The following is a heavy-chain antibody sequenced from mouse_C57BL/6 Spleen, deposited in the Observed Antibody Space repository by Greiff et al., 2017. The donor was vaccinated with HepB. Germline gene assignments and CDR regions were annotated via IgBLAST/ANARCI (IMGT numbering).Heavy chain of an antibody. CDR2: ISSGGSYT. J-gene: IGHJ2*01. V-gene: IGHV5-6*01. CDR3: ARHDGSSHYFDY. CDR1: GFTFSSYG. Sequence: EVNVVESGGDLVKPGGSLKLSCAASGFTFSSYGMSWVRQTPDKRLEWVATISSGGSYTYYPDSVKGRFTISRDNAKNTLYLQMSSLKSEDTAMYYCARHDGSSHYFDYWGQGTTLTVSS. D-gene: IGHD1-1*01.